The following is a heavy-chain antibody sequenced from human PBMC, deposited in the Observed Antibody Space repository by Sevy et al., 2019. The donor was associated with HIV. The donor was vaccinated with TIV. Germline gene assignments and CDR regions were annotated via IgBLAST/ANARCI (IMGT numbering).Heavy chain of an antibody. V-gene: IGHV3-30*04. CDR3: AVWPASLTAPYLKIDS. J-gene: IGHJ4*02. D-gene: IGHD7-27*01. CDR2: ISYDGSKI. Sequence: GGSLRLSCAASGFTFSTYAIHWVRQAPGRGLEWVALISYDGSKIFYIDSVKGRFTVSRDNSRNPLYLQMISLRTDDTAVYYCAVWPASLTAPYLKIDSWGQGTLVTVSS. CDR1: GFTFSTYA.